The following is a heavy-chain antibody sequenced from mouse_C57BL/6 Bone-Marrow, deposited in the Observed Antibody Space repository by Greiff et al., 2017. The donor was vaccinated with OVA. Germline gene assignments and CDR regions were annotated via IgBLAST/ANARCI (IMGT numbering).Heavy chain of an antibody. J-gene: IGHJ3*01. Sequence: EVKLVESGAELVRPGASVKLSCTASGFNIKDDYMHWVKQRPEQGLEWIGWIDPENGDTEYASKFQGKATITADTSSNTAYLQLSSLTSEDTAVYYCTLLWSKGAYWGQGTLVTVSA. CDR3: TLLWSKGAY. CDR1: GFNIKDDY. V-gene: IGHV14-4*01. CDR2: IDPENGDT. D-gene: IGHD2-1*01.